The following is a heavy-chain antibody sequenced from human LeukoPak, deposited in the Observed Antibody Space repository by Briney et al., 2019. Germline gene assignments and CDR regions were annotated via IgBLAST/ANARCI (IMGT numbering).Heavy chain of an antibody. Sequence: ASVKVSCKASGYTFTSYYMHWVRQAPGQGLEWMGIINPSGGSTSYAQKFQGRVTMTTGTSTSTAYMELRSLRSDDTAVYYCAIAAAGTVDYWGQGTLVTVSS. CDR2: INPSGGST. CDR3: AIAAAGTVDY. D-gene: IGHD6-13*01. J-gene: IGHJ4*02. V-gene: IGHV1-46*01. CDR1: GYTFTSYY.